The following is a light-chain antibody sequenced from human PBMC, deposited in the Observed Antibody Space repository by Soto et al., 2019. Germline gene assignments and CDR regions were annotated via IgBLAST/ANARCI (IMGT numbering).Light chain of an antibody. CDR1: QSVSSSY. CDR2: GAS. CDR3: QHTQT. Sequence: EIVLTQSPGTLSLSPGERATLSCRASQSVSSSYLAWYQQKPGQAPRLLIYGASSRATGIPDRFSGSGSGTDFTLTISRLEPEDFAVYYCQHTQTFGQGTKVDIK. J-gene: IGKJ1*01. V-gene: IGKV3-20*01.